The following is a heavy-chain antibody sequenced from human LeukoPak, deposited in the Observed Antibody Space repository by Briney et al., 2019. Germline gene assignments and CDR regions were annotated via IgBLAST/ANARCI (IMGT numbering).Heavy chain of an antibody. V-gene: IGHV5-51*01. CDR2: IYPGDSDI. CDR3: ARHYYKSSWFDY. J-gene: IGHJ4*02. CDR1: GYDFSIYW. D-gene: IGHD6-13*01. Sequence: GESLKISCEGSGYDFSIYWIGWVRQMPGKGLEWMGIIYPGDSDIIYSPSFEGQVTISADKSSRTAYPQWRSLNASDTAVYYCARHYYKSSWFDYWGQGTLVTVSS.